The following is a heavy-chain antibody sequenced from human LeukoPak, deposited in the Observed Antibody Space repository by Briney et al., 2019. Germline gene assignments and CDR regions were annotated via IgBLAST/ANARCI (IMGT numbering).Heavy chain of an antibody. CDR1: GYTFTNYG. CDR2: ISIYNGNT. J-gene: IGHJ5*02. Sequence: ASVKVSCKASGYTFTNYGISWVRQAPGQGLEWMGWISIYNGNTDYAQKLRGRVTMTTDTSTSTAYMELRSLRSNDTAVYYCARITYDFWSGYYMPDDPWGQGTLVTVSS. D-gene: IGHD3-3*01. CDR3: ARITYDFWSGYYMPDDP. V-gene: IGHV1-18*01.